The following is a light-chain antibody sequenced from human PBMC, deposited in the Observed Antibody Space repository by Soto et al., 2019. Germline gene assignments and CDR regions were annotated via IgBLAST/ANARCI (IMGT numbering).Light chain of an antibody. J-gene: IGLJ1*01. CDR3: SSYTSSSTSYV. CDR2: DVS. V-gene: IGLV2-14*01. CDR1: SSDVGGYNY. Sequence: QSALTQPASVSGSPGQSITISCTGTSSDVGGYNYVSWYQQYPGKAPNVMIYDVSNRPSGVSNRFSGSKSGNTASLTISGLQAEDEADYYCSSYTSSSTSYVFGTGTKLTVL.